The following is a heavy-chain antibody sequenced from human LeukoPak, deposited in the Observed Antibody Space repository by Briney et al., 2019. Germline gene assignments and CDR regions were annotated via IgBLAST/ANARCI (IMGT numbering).Heavy chain of an antibody. CDR1: GGSISSGSYY. Sequence: SETLSLTCTASGGSISSGSYYWSWIRQPAGKGLEWIGRIYTSGSTNYNPSLKSRVTISVDTSKNQFSLKLSSVTAADTAVYYCARFRRQPLLYVDYWGQGTLVTVSS. D-gene: IGHD2-2*02. CDR3: ARFRRQPLLYVDY. V-gene: IGHV4-61*02. J-gene: IGHJ4*02. CDR2: IYTSGST.